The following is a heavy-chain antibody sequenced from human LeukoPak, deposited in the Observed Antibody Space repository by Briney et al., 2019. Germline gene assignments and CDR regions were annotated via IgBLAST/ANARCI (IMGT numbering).Heavy chain of an antibody. V-gene: IGHV3-23*01. D-gene: IGHD3-22*01. CDR2: ISDSGGST. J-gene: IGHJ4*02. Sequence: GGSLRLSCAASGLTFGNYALTWFRQAPGKGPGWFSFISDSGGSTYYADSVKGRFTFSRDNSKNTLYLQMNSLRAEDTAVYYCAKGPLGYYDSSGYLDYWGQGTLVTVSS. CDR3: AKGPLGYYDSSGYLDY. CDR1: GLTFGNYA.